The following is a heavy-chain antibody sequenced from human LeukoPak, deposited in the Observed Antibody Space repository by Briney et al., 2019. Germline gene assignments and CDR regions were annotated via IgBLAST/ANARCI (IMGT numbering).Heavy chain of an antibody. D-gene: IGHD2-2*01. CDR2: ISSSSSYI. CDR3: ARDVVPAAPPGGNWFDP. CDR1: GFTFISYD. V-gene: IGHV3-21*01. J-gene: IGHJ5*02. Sequence: GGSLRLSCAASGFTFISYDMSWVRQAPGKGLEWVSSISSSSSYIYYADSVKGRFTISRDNAKNSLYLQMNSLRAEDTAVYYCARDVVPAAPPGGNWFDPWGQGTLVTVSS.